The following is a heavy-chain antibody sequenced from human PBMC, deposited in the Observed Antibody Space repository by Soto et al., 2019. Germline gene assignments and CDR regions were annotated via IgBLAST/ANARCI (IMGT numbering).Heavy chain of an antibody. CDR2: INHSGST. CDR1: GGSFSGYY. V-gene: IGHV4-34*01. J-gene: IGHJ4*02. D-gene: IGHD2-15*01. CDR3: ARGGNPVVVGGIDY. Sequence: QVQLQQWGAGLLKPSETLSLTCAVYGGSFSGYYWSWIRQPPGKGLEWIGEINHSGSTNYNPSLKSRVTIPVDTSKNQFSLKLSSVTAADTAVYYCARGGNPVVVGGIDYWGQGTLVTVSS.